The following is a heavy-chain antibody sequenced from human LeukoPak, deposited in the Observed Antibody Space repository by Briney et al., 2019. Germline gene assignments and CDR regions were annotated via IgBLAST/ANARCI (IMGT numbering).Heavy chain of an antibody. Sequence: PGGSLRLSCAASGFTVTSNYMSWVCQAPGKGLEWVSIMYSGGGAYYADSVKGRFTISRDNSRNTLFLQMNSLRAEDTAMYYCARVFPPNWFDPWGQGTLVTVSS. CDR2: MYSGGGA. CDR3: ARVFPPNWFDP. V-gene: IGHV3-66*01. CDR1: GFTVTSNY. D-gene: IGHD3-10*02. J-gene: IGHJ5*02.